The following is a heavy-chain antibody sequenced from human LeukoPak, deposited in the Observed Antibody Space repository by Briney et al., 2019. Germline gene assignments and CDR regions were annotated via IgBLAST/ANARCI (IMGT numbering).Heavy chain of an antibody. CDR1: GLTFSNYA. Sequence: GGSLRLSCAASGLTFSNYAMSWVRQGPGKGLEWISYITTTDTTKYYTDSVKGRFTISRDNAKNSLYLQMHSLRAEDTAVYYCARGGFVFDIWGQGTVVTVSS. V-gene: IGHV3-48*03. CDR2: ITTTDTTK. CDR3: ARGGFVFDI. D-gene: IGHD3-10*01. J-gene: IGHJ3*02.